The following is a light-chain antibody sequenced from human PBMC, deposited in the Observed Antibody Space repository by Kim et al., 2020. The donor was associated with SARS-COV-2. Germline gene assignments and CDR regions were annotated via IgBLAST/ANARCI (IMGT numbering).Light chain of an antibody. CDR3: QQSYSTPPIT. V-gene: IGKV1-39*01. J-gene: IGKJ5*01. CDR1: QSISNY. Sequence: SVGDRVTITCRASQSISNYLNWYQRKPGKAPALLIYGASSLQSGVPSRFSGSGSGTDFTLTISSLQPEDFATYYCQQSYSTPPITFGQGTRLEIK. CDR2: GAS.